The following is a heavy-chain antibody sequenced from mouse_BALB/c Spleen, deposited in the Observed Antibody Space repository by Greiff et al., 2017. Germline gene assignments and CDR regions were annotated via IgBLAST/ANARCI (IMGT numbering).Heavy chain of an antibody. CDR3: ARQRAHYYGYEAMDY. CDR2: ISSGGGST. Sequence: EVQLVESGGGLVQPGGSLKLSCAASGFAFSSYDMSWVRQTPEKRLEWVAYISSGGGSTYYPDTVKGRFTISRDNAKNTLYLQMSSLKSEDTAMYYCARQRAHYYGYEAMDYWGQGTSVTVSS. V-gene: IGHV5-12-1*01. D-gene: IGHD1-2*01. J-gene: IGHJ4*01. CDR1: GFAFSSYD.